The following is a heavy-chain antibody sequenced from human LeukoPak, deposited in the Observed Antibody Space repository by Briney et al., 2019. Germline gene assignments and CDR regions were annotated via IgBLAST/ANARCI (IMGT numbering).Heavy chain of an antibody. CDR2: IYHSGST. CDR1: GGSISSGGYY. D-gene: IGHD6-6*01. Sequence: PQTLSLTCTVSGGSISSGGYYWSWIRQPPGKGLEWIGYIYHSGSTYYNPSLKSRVTISVDRSKNQFSLKLSSVTAADTAVYYCAALEYSSSGGAFDIWGQGTMVTVSS. J-gene: IGHJ3*02. CDR3: AALEYSSSGGAFDI. V-gene: IGHV4-30-2*01.